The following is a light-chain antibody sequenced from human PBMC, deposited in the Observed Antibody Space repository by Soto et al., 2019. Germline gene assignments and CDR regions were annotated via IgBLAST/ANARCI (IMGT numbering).Light chain of an antibody. CDR3: SSYTSSSTYV. CDR1: SSDVGGYHY. Sequence: QCALTQLASVSGSPGRSVTISCTGASSDVGGYHYVSWYQQHPGKPPKLIIDEVNNRPSGVSNRLSSSNTGNTDSLNISGLQAEDEADYYRSSYTSSSTYVFGTGTKVTVL. CDR2: EVN. J-gene: IGLJ1*01. V-gene: IGLV2-14*01.